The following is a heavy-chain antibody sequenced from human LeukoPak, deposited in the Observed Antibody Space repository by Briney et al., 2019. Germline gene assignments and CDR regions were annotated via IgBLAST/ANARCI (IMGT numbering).Heavy chain of an antibody. CDR3: ARSDYMYYFDY. V-gene: IGHV4-38-2*02. CDR2: IYHSGST. J-gene: IGHJ4*02. CDR1: GYSISSGYY. D-gene: IGHD3-10*01. Sequence: SETLSLTCTVSGYSISSGYYWGWIRQPPGKGLKWIGSIYHSGSTYCNPSLKSRVTISVDTSKNHFSLNLSSVTAADTALYYCARSDYMYYFDYWGRGTLVTVSS.